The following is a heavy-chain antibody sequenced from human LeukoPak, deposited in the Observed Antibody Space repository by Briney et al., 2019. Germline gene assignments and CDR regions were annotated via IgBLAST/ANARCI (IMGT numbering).Heavy chain of an antibody. J-gene: IGHJ4*02. CDR3: AERLLRCGRLTFDY. D-gene: IGHD2-21*01. Sequence: SSETLSLTCTVSGGSISSDYWRWLRQPPGKGLVGIGYISYSVRHYYHPSLRSRVTISGDTSKNHFSLKLGSVNAADPAVFYLAERLLRCGRLTFDYWGQGTLVTVSP. CDR1: GGSISSDY. V-gene: IGHV4-59*08. CDR2: ISYSVRH.